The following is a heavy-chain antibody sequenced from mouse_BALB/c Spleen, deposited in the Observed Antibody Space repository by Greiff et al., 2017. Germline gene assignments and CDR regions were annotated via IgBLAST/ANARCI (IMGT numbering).Heavy chain of an antibody. CDR2: INPNNGGT. D-gene: IGHD1-1*01. V-gene: IGHV1-18*01. J-gene: IGHJ3*01. CDR3: ASGGYYGSSQAWFAY. Sequence: VQLKQSGPELVKPGASVKIPCKASGYTFTDYNMDWVKQSHGKSLEWIGDINPNNGGTIYNQKFKGKATLTVDKSSSTAYMELRSLTSEDTAVYYCASGGYYGSSQAWFAYWGQGTLVTVSA. CDR1: GYTFTDYN.